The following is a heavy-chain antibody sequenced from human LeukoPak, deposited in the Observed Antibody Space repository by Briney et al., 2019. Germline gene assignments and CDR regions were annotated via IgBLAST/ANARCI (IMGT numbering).Heavy chain of an antibody. Sequence: ASVKVSCKASGYTFTGYYIHWVRQAPGQGLEWMGWINPSTGDTNYAQKFQGRVTMTRDTSITTAYMELRSLRSDDSAVYYCARGRVWGSYLDYFDYWAREPWSPSPQ. J-gene: IGHJ4*02. V-gene: IGHV1-2*02. D-gene: IGHD3-16*01. CDR3: ARGRVWGSYLDYFDY. CDR1: GYTFTGYY. CDR2: INPSTGDT.